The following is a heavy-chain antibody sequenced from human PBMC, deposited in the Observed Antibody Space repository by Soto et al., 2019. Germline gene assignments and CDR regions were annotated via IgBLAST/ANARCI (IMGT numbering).Heavy chain of an antibody. CDR3: ASSTSSAKYGMYG. CDR1: GGTFSSYA. Sequence: ASVKVSCKASGGTFSSYAISWVRQAPGQGLEWMGGIIPIFGTANYAQKFQGRVTITADESTSTDYMELSSLRSEDTAVYYCASSTSSAKYGMYGWGQETTVTVSS. J-gene: IGHJ6*02. V-gene: IGHV1-69*13. D-gene: IGHD2-2*01. CDR2: IIPIFGTA.